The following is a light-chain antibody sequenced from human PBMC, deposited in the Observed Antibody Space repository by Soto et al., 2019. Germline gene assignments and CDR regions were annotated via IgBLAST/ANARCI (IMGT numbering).Light chain of an antibody. CDR2: GAS. V-gene: IGKV3-20*01. CDR1: QSVTSSY. Sequence: EIVLTQSPGTLSLSPGERATLSCRASQSVTSSYLAWYQQKPGQAPRLLIYGASSRATGIPDRFSGSGSGTDFTLTISILEPEDFAVYYCQQFPAWTFGQGTKVEIK. J-gene: IGKJ1*01. CDR3: QQFPAWT.